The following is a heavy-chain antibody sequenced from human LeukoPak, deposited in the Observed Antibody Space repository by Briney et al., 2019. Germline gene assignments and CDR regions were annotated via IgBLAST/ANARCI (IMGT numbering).Heavy chain of an antibody. CDR3: ARVSRQRIAARLQWFDP. Sequence: GSSVKVSCKASGGTFSSYAISWVRQAPGQGLEWMGGIIPIFGTANYAQKFQGRVTITADESTSTAYMELSSLRSEDTAVYYCARVSRQRIAARLQWFDPWGQGTLVTVSS. CDR1: GGTFSSYA. D-gene: IGHD6-6*01. J-gene: IGHJ5*02. CDR2: IIPIFGTA. V-gene: IGHV1-69*01.